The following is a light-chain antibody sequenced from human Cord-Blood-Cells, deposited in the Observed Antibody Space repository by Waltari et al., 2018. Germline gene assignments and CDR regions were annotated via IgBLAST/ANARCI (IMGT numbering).Light chain of an antibody. J-gene: IGLJ3*02. CDR1: SSDVGGYNY. Sequence: QSALTQPASASGSPGQSITISCTGTSSDVGGYNYVSWYQQHPGKAPKLMIYDVSNLPSGVSNRFSGSKSGNTASLTISGLQAEDEADYDGSSYTSSSTLWVFGGGTKLTVL. CDR2: DVS. CDR3: SSYTSSSTLWV. V-gene: IGLV2-14*03.